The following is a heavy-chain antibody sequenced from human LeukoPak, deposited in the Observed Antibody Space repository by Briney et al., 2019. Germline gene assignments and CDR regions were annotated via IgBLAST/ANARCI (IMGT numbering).Heavy chain of an antibody. J-gene: IGHJ4*02. V-gene: IGHV1-18*01. CDR1: GYTFTSYG. CDR3: ARDLDDYGGKGLFDY. Sequence: GASVKVSCKAPGYTFTSYGISWVRQAPGQGLEWMGWISAYNGNTNYAQKLQGRVTMTTDTSTSTAYMELRSLRSDDTAVYYCARDLDDYGGKGLFDYWGQGTLVTVSS. D-gene: IGHD4-23*01. CDR2: ISAYNGNT.